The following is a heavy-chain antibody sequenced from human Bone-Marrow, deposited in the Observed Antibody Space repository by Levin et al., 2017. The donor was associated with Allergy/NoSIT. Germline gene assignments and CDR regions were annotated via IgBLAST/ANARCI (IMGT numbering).Heavy chain of an antibody. D-gene: IGHD5-24*01. Sequence: LSLPCAASGFPFTSHWMHWVRQVPGKGLVWVSRIKSDGSSSSYAESVKGRFTISRDNAKNTLFLQMNSLSAEDTAVYYCAREKWLQGDYFDYWGQGTPVTVSS. V-gene: IGHV3-74*01. CDR2: IKSDGSSS. J-gene: IGHJ4*02. CDR3: AREKWLQGDYFDY. CDR1: GFPFTSHW.